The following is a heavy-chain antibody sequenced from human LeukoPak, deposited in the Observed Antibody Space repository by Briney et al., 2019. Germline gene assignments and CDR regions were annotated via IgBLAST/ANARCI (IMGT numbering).Heavy chain of an antibody. CDR1: GLTFSSYA. CDR3: ARDLFGEADY. CDR2: ISYDGSNK. V-gene: IGHV3-30-3*01. J-gene: IGHJ4*02. D-gene: IGHD3-10*01. Sequence: GGSLRLSCAASGLTFSSYAMHWVRQAPGKGLEWVAVISYDGSNKYYADSVKGRFTISRDNSKNTLYLQMNSLRAEDTAVYYCARDLFGEADYWGQGTLVTVSS.